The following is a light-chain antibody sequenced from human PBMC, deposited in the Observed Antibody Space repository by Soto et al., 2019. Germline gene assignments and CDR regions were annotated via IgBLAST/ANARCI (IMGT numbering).Light chain of an antibody. J-gene: IGKJ1*01. Sequence: DIQMTQSPSTLSASVGDRVTITCRASQSISSWLAWYQQKPGKAPKLLIYDASSLESGVPSRFSGSGSGTEFTLTISSLQPDDFATYYCQQYNSSTWTFGRGTKVEIK. CDR3: QQYNSSTWT. V-gene: IGKV1-5*01. CDR2: DAS. CDR1: QSISSW.